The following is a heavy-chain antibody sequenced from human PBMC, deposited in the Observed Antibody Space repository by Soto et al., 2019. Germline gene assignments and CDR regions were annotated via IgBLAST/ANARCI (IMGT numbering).Heavy chain of an antibody. CDR2: FSGGSGTT. Sequence: GGSMRLSCTGSGFSLSAYGVTWVRQAPGKGLEWVSGFSGGSGTTHYRDSVRGRFSITRDNSKNTAHLQMNSLRVEDTAIYYCVRWNGYGDYWGQGTLVTVSS. D-gene: IGHD1-1*01. CDR3: VRWNGYGDY. CDR1: GFSLSAYG. J-gene: IGHJ4*02. V-gene: IGHV3-23*01.